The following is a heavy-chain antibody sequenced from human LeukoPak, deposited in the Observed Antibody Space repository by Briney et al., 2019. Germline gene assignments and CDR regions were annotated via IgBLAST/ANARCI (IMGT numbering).Heavy chain of an antibody. V-gene: IGHV3-64*01. Sequence: GGSLRLSCAASGFTFSSFSMHWVRQAPGEGLESVSAISSNGGSTYYANSVKGRFTISRDNSKNTPYLQMGSLRAEDMAVYYCAREYYGGYVDYWGQGTLVTVSS. D-gene: IGHD3-10*01. CDR3: AREYYGGYVDY. CDR1: GFTFSSFS. CDR2: ISSNGGST. J-gene: IGHJ4*02.